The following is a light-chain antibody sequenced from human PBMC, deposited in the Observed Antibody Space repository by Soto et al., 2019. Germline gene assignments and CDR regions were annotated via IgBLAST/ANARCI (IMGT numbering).Light chain of an antibody. Sequence: ELVLTQSPAILSLSPGERATLSCRASQSVSNYLAWYQHKPGQAPRLLISDASNRATGIPARFSGSGSGTDFTLTISSLEPEDFAVYYCQQRSNWPQLTFGGGTKVDIK. V-gene: IGKV3-11*01. J-gene: IGKJ4*01. CDR2: DAS. CDR1: QSVSNY. CDR3: QQRSNWPQLT.